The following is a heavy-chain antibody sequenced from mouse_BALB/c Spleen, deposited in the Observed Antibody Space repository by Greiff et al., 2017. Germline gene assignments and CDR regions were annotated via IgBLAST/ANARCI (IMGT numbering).Heavy chain of an antibody. Sequence: QVQLQQPGAELVRPGASVKLSCKASGYTFTSYWINWVKQRPGQGLEWIGNIYPSDSYTNYNQKFKDKATLTVDKSSSTAYMQLSSPTSEDSAVYYCTRSVTVVATSYYAMDYWGQGTSVTVSS. CDR1: GYTFTSYW. D-gene: IGHD1-1*01. CDR3: TRSVTVVATSYYAMDY. CDR2: IYPSDSYT. J-gene: IGHJ4*01. V-gene: IGHV1-69*02.